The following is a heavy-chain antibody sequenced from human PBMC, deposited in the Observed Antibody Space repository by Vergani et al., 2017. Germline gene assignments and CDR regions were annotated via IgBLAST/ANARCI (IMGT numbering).Heavy chain of an antibody. CDR3: ARNPYCGGDCYSDAYDI. V-gene: IGHV4-59*01. CDR1: GGCISSYY. D-gene: IGHD2-21*02. Sequence: QVQLQESGPGLVKPSETLSLNCTVSGGCISSYYWSWIRQPPGKGLEWIGYIYYSGTTNYNPSLKSRVTISVDTSMNQFSLKLSSVTAADTAVYYCARNPYCGGDCYSDAYDIWGQATMVTVSS. CDR2: IYYSGTT. J-gene: IGHJ3*02.